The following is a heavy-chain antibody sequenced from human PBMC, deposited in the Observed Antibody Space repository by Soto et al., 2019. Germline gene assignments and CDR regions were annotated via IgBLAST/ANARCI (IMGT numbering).Heavy chain of an antibody. Sequence: ASVKVSCKASGYTFTSYYIHWLRQAPGQGLEWMGIINPSGGITSYAQKFQGRVTMTRDTSTSTAYMELRSLRSDDTAVYYCARDLYYYDSSGYPHNWFDPWGQGTLVTV. CDR2: INPSGGIT. CDR1: GYTFTSYY. CDR3: ARDLYYYDSSGYPHNWFDP. J-gene: IGHJ5*02. V-gene: IGHV1-46*01. D-gene: IGHD3-22*01.